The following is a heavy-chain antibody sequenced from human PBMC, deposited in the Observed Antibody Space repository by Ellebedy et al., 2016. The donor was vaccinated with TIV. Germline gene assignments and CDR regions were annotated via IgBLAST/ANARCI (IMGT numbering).Heavy chain of an antibody. J-gene: IGHJ6*02. CDR1: GGSISSYY. CDR2: IYYSGST. V-gene: IGHV4-59*01. CDR3: ARAEGQHLGVGDYYYYYGMDV. D-gene: IGHD3-16*01. Sequence: MPSETLSLTCTVSGGSISSYYWSWIRQPPGKGLAWIGYIYYSGSTNYNPSLKSRVTISVDTSKNQFSLKLSSVTAADTAVYYCARAEGQHLGVGDYYYYYGMDVWGQGTTVTVSS.